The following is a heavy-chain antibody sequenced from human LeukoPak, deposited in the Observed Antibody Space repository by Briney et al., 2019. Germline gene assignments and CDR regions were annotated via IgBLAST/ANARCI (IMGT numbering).Heavy chain of an antibody. D-gene: IGHD3-22*01. CDR3: GRTSIKSSGYGAFDM. J-gene: IGHJ3*02. CDR2: IYTSGST. V-gene: IGHV4-61*02. CDR1: GGSISSGSYY. Sequence: SETLSLTCTVSGGSISSGSYYWSWIRQPAGKGLEWIGRIYTSGSTNYNPSLKSRVTISVDTSKNQFSLKLSSVTAADTAMYYCGRTSIKSSGYGAFDMWGQGTMVTVSS.